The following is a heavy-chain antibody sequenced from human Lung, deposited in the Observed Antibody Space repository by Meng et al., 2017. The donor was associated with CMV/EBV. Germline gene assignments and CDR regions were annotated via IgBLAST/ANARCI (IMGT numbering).Heavy chain of an antibody. V-gene: IGHV4-4*02. CDR2: IYHSGST. CDR1: GGSTSSSNW. CDR3: ASFPPPGKQWLVTDY. D-gene: IGHD6-19*01. Sequence: QGQLQGAGQGLGTPSGTLSLTFAVFGGSTSSSNWWSWVRQPPGKGLEWIGEIYHSGSTNYNPSLKSRVTISVDKSKNQFSLKLSSVTAADTAVYYCASFPPPGKQWLVTDYWGQGTLVTVSS. J-gene: IGHJ4*02.